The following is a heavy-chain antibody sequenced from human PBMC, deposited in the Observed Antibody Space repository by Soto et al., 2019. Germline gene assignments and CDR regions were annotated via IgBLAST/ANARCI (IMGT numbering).Heavy chain of an antibody. V-gene: IGHV1-69*18. D-gene: IGHD5-18*01. CDR3: ARCPQPPDTADPYAVDV. CDR1: GGTFSRSG. J-gene: IGHJ6*02. CDR2: IVPSVDTT. Sequence: QVQLVQSGTEVKKPGASVRVSCKASGGTFSRSGFHWVRQAPGQGLEWMGMIVPSVDTTNYAQKFQARVTISADQFTSTVYMELRSLRSEDTAVYYCARCPQPPDTADPYAVDVWGQGTRVIVSS.